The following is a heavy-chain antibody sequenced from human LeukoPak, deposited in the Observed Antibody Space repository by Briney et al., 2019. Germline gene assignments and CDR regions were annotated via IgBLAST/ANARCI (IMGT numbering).Heavy chain of an antibody. J-gene: IGHJ5*02. CDR1: GYSFIAYW. Sequence: GESLKISCQGSGYSFIAYWIGWVRQIPGKGLEWMGINYPGNSDTRNSPSFQGQVSISADKSISTAYLQWSSLKASDTAIYYCARRSGFNYWFDLWGQGTPVTVSS. CDR2: NYPGNSDT. CDR3: ARRSGFNYWFDL. V-gene: IGHV5-51*01. D-gene: IGHD5-24*01.